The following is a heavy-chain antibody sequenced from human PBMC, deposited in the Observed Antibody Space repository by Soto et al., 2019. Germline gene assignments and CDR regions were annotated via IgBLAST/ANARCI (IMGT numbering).Heavy chain of an antibody. D-gene: IGHD3-3*01. V-gene: IGHV1-2*01. CDR3: ASGGGVGVAGSAAFDL. CDR2: INPATGAA. CDR1: GYPVTAYY. Sequence: QLHLVHSGAVVKKPGASVTVSGSASGYPVTAYYMHWVRQAPGRGIEWMGGINPATGAAKYTQPSQGRVTGARDTSMGKVFLAPRGLTTVDTVEFFCASGGGVGVAGSAAFDLWGQWTLVTVSS. J-gene: IGHJ3*01.